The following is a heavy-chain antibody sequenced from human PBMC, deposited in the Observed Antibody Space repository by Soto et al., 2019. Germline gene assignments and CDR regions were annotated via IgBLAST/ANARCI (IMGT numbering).Heavy chain of an antibody. V-gene: IGHV3-33*01. CDR3: ARDAYIDVWGARPGATYYFDY. J-gene: IGHJ4*02. CDR2: IWYDGSNK. D-gene: IGHD3-16*01. Sequence: QVQLVESGGGVVQPGRSLRLSCAASGFTFSSYGMHWVRQAPGKGLEWVAVIWYDGSNKYYADSVKGRFTISRDNSKNTLYLQMNSLRAEDTAVYYCARDAYIDVWGARPGATYYFDYWGQGTLVTVSS. CDR1: GFTFSSYG.